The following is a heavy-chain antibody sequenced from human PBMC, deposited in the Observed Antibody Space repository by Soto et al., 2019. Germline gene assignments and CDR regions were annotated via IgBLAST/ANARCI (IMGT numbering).Heavy chain of an antibody. Sequence: SVKVSCKASGYTFTSYGISWVRQAPGQGLEWMGGIIPIFGTANYAQKFQGRVTITADEPTSTAYMELSSLRSEDTAVYYCARDGLAYCGGDCKKEALQHWGQGTLVTVSS. D-gene: IGHD2-21*02. J-gene: IGHJ1*01. V-gene: IGHV1-69*13. CDR3: ARDGLAYCGGDCKKEALQH. CDR2: IIPIFGTA. CDR1: GYTFTSYG.